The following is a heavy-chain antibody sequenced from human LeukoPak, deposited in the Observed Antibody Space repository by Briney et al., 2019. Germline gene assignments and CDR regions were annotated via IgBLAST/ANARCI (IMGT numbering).Heavy chain of an antibody. CDR3: ARGLSSGWYGY. J-gene: IGHJ4*02. CDR2: IYHSGST. CDR1: GGSISSGGSS. D-gene: IGHD6-19*01. V-gene: IGHV4-30-2*01. Sequence: PSQTLSLTCAVSGGSISSGGSSWSWIRQPPGKGLEWIGYIYHSGSTYYNPSLKSRVTISVDRSKNQLSLKLSSVTAADTAVYYCARGLSSGWYGYWGQGTLVTVSS.